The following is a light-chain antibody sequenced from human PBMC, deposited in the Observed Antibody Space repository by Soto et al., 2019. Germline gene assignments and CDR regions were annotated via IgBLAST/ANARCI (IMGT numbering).Light chain of an antibody. J-gene: IGLJ2*01. V-gene: IGLV7-43*01. CDR2: STS. CDR1: AGAVTSAYY. Sequence: QAVVTQEPSLTVSPGGTVTLTCASSAGAVTSAYYTNWLQQKPGQAPRALIYSTSEKHSWTPARFSGSLLGGKAALTLSAAQPEDEADYYCLLYYGGAPVLFGGGIKLTVL. CDR3: LLYYGGAPVL.